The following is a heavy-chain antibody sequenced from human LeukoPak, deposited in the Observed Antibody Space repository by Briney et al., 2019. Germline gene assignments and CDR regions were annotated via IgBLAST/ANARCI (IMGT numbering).Heavy chain of an antibody. Sequence: GGSLRLSCAASGFTFSSYAMTWVRQAPGKGLEWVSTISGRGGSTYYADSVRGRFTISRDDSKNTLYLQMNSLRAADTAVYYCAKTPITMRVVVIPPDYWGQGTLVTVSS. CDR1: GFTFSSYA. V-gene: IGHV3-23*01. D-gene: IGHD3-22*01. J-gene: IGHJ4*02. CDR3: AKTPITMRVVVIPPDY. CDR2: ISGRGGST.